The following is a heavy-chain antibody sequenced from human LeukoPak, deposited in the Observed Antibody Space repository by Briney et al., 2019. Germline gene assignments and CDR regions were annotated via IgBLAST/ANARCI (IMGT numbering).Heavy chain of an antibody. CDR1: GFTFTSSS. J-gene: IGHJ4*02. Sequence: GGSLRLSCAASGFTFTSSSMNWVRQAPGKGLEWLSYISSSSTIYYADSVKGRFTISRDNARNSLYLQINSLRDEDTAVYYCARDEGAGARVYWGQGTLVTVSS. V-gene: IGHV3-48*02. D-gene: IGHD1-26*01. CDR3: ARDEGAGARVY. CDR2: ISSSSTI.